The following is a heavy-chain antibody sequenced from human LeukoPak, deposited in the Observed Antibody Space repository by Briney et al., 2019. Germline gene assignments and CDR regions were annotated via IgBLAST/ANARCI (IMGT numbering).Heavy chain of an antibody. CDR2: IKQDGSEK. Sequence: TGGSLRLSCAASGFTFSSYWMSWVRQAPGKGLEWVANIKQDGSEKYYVDSVKGRFTISRDNAKNSLYLQMNSLRAEDTAVYYCARGFGSSSWYGVPAVAFDIWGQGTMVTVSS. CDR3: ARGFGSSSWYGVPAVAFDI. V-gene: IGHV3-7*01. CDR1: GFTFSSYW. J-gene: IGHJ3*02. D-gene: IGHD6-13*01.